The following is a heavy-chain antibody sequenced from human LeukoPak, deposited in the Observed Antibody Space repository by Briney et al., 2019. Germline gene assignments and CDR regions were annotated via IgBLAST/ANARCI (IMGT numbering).Heavy chain of an antibody. Sequence: SETLSLTCTVSGGSTSSSSYYWGWIRQPPGKGLEWIGSIYYSGSTYYNPSLKSRVTISVDTSKNQFSLKLSSVTAADTAVYYCARHEGEGGLWYRKGPFDYWGQGTLVTVSS. CDR3: ARHEGEGGLWYRKGPFDY. CDR1: GGSTSSSSYY. J-gene: IGHJ4*02. CDR2: IYYSGST. V-gene: IGHV4-39*01. D-gene: IGHD6-13*01.